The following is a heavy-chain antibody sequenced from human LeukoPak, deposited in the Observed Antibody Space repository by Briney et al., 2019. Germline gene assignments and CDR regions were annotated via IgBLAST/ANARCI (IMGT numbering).Heavy chain of an antibody. CDR1: GGTFSSYA. Sequence: EASVKVSCKASGGTFSSYAISWVRQAPGQGLEWMGRIIPILGIANYAQKFQGRVTITADKSTSTAYMELSSLRSEDTAVYYCASYAQRGYSYGDYYYHGMDVWGQGTTVTVSS. J-gene: IGHJ6*02. CDR2: IIPILGIA. CDR3: ASYAQRGYSYGDYYYHGMDV. D-gene: IGHD5-18*01. V-gene: IGHV1-69*04.